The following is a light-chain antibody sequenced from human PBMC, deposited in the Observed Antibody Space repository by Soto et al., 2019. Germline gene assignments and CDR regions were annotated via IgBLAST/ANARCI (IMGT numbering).Light chain of an antibody. J-gene: IGKJ1*01. CDR1: QSVSSN. CDR3: QQYNNSPWT. CDR2: GAS. V-gene: IGKV3-15*01. Sequence: EIVMTQSPSTLSVSPGERATLSCRASQSVSSNLAWYQQKPGQAPRLLIYGASTRATGIPARFSGSGSGTEFTLTISSLPSEDFEVYYCQQYNNSPWTFGQGTKVDIK.